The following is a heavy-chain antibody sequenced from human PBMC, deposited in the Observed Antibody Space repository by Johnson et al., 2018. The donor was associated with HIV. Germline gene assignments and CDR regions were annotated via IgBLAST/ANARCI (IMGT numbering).Heavy chain of an antibody. CDR1: GFTFSSYA. J-gene: IGHJ3*02. CDR3: ARGALQRGSWYGRDAFDI. V-gene: IGHV3-30-3*01. D-gene: IGHD6-13*01. Sequence: QVLLVESGGGVVQPGRSLRLSCAASGFTFSSYAMHWVRQAPGKGLEWVAVISYDGSNKYYADSVKGRFTISRDNSKNTLYLQINSLRAEDTAVYYCARGALQRGSWYGRDAFDIWGQGTMVTVSS. CDR2: ISYDGSNK.